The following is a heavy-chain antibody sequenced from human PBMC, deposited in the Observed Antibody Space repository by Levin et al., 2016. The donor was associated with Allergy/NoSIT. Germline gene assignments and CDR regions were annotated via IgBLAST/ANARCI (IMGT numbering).Heavy chain of an antibody. CDR1: DDSISNYYW. V-gene: IGHV2-5*08. J-gene: IGHJ4*02. CDR3: ALSRRKRTFDY. D-gene: IGHD1-14*01. Sequence: TLSLTCTVSDDSISNYYWNWIRQPPGKALEWLALFYWDDDTRYSPSLKSRLTITKDTSKTQVVLTMTNMDPVDTATYYCALSRRKRTFDYWGQGTLVTVSS. CDR2: FYWDDDT.